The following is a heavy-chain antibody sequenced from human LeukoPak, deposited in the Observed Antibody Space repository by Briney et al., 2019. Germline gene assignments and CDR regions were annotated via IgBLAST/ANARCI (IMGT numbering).Heavy chain of an antibody. CDR2: IYYSGST. J-gene: IGHJ4*02. V-gene: IGHV4-61*01. D-gene: IGHD5-12*01. CDR1: GGSISSSSYY. CDR3: AGGSGYPGY. Sequence: SETLSLTCTVSGGSISSSSYYWSWIRQPPGKGLEWIGYIYYSGSTNYNPSLKSRVTISVDTSKNQFSLKLSSVTAADTAVYYCAGGSGYPGYWGQGTLVTVSS.